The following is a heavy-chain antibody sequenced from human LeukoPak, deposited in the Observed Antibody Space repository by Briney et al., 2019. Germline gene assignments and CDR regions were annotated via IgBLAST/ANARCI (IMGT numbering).Heavy chain of an antibody. D-gene: IGHD3-16*01. CDR1: GFTFSRYA. CDR3: ARDGTRGWGYYFDY. Sequence: GGSLRLSCAASGFTFSRYAMSWVRQAPGKGLEWVAVISYDGSNKYYADSVKGRFTISRDNSKNTLYLQMNSLRAEDTAVYYCARDGTRGWGYYFDYWGQGTLVTVSS. V-gene: IGHV3-30-3*01. CDR2: ISYDGSNK. J-gene: IGHJ4*02.